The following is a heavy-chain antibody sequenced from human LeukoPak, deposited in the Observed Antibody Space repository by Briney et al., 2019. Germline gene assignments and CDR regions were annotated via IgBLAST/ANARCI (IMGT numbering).Heavy chain of an antibody. CDR1: GGTFSSYA. V-gene: IGHV1-69*04. CDR3: ARDGGDYMAEYFQH. J-gene: IGHJ1*01. CDR2: LIPIFGIA. D-gene: IGHD4-17*01. Sequence: ASVKVSCKASGGTFSSYAISWVRQAPGQGLEWMGRLIPIFGIANYAQKFQGRVTITADKSTSTAYMELSSLRSEDTAVYYCARDGGDYMAEYFQHWGQATLVTVSS.